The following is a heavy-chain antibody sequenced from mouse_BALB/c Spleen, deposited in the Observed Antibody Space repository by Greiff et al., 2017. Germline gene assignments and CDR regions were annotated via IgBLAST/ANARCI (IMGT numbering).Heavy chain of an antibody. D-gene: IGHD2-1*01. V-gene: IGHV1-54*01. CDR3: AREGAYGNPDY. J-gene: IGHJ2*01. Sequence: QVQLKQSGAELVRPGTSVKVSCKASGYAFTNYLIEWVKQRPGQGLEWIGVINPGSGGTNYNEKFKGKATLTADKSSSTAYMQLSSLTSDDSAVYFCAREGAYGNPDYWGQGTTLTVSS. CDR2: INPGSGGT. CDR1: GYAFTNYL.